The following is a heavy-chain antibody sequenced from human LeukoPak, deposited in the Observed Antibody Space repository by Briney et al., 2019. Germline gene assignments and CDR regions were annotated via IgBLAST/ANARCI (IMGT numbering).Heavy chain of an antibody. CDR2: ISGSGGST. V-gene: IGHV3-23*01. CDR1: GFTFSSYA. Sequence: PGGSLRLSCAASGFTFSSYAMSWVRQAPGKGLEWVSAISGSGGSTYYADSVKGRFTIPRDNSKNTLYLQMNSLRAEDTAVYYCAKGGSSWSSFDYWGQGTLVTVSS. CDR3: AKGGSSWSSFDY. J-gene: IGHJ4*02. D-gene: IGHD6-13*01.